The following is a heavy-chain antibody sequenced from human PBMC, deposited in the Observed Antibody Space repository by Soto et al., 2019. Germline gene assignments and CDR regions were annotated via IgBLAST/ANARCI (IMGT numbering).Heavy chain of an antibody. CDR1: GGFTSTNNW. Sequence: QLQLQESGPGLVRPSGTLSLTCAVSGGFTSTNNWWSWVRQPPDKGLEWIGDAYHSGSTEYNPSLKSRVSISVDKSKNQISLKLTSATAADTAVYYCARSPPSSYYGGSGTFDYWGQGTLVTVSS. J-gene: IGHJ4*02. CDR3: ARSPPSSYYGGSGTFDY. D-gene: IGHD3-10*01. CDR2: AYHSGST. V-gene: IGHV4-4*02.